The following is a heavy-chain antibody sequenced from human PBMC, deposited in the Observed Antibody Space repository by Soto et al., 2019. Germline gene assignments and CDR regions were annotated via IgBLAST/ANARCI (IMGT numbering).Heavy chain of an antibody. V-gene: IGHV4-30-4*08. CDR2: IYSSGST. CDR3: ARLYNDVIVVFDY. Sequence: SETLSLTCTVSGGSISSGDFYWSWIRQHPVKGLEWIGYIYSSGSTYYNPSLKSRVTISVDTSKNQFSLKLSSVTAADTAVYYCARLYNDVIVVFDYWGQGTLVTVSS. J-gene: IGHJ4*02. CDR1: GGSISSGDFY. D-gene: IGHD3-22*01.